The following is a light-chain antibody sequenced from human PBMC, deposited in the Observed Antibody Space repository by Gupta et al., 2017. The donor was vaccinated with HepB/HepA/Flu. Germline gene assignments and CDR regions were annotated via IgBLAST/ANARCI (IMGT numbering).Light chain of an antibody. CDR2: DVT. CDR1: SSDVGGYEH. CDR3: CSYAGSHSFV. Sequence: QSALTQSRSVSGSPGQSVTISCTGTSSDVGGYEHVSWYQHPPGKDPKVMIYDVTKRPSGVPERCSGSKSGNTASLTISGLQAEDEADYYCCSYAGSHSFVVRTGTKVTVL. J-gene: IGLJ1*01. V-gene: IGLV2-11*01.